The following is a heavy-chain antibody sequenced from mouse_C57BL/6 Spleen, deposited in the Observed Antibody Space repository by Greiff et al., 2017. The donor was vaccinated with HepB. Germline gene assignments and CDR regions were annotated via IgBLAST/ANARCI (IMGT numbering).Heavy chain of an antibody. CDR2: IWSDGST. CDR3: ARQGTTVVPYWYFDV. J-gene: IGHJ1*03. CDR1: GFSLTSYG. D-gene: IGHD1-1*01. V-gene: IGHV2-6-1*01. Sequence: VQLQESGPGLVAPSQSLSITCTVSGFSLTSYGVHWVRQPPGKGLEWLVVIWSDGSTTYNSALKSRLSISKDNSKSQVFLKMNSLQTDDTAMYYCARQGTTVVPYWYFDVWGTGTTVTVSS.